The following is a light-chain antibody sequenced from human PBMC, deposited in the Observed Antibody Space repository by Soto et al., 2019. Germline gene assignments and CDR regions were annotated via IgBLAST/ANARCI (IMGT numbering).Light chain of an antibody. CDR2: EVS. Sequence: QSALTQPPSASGSPGQSVTISCTGTSSDVGGYKYVSWYQQHPGKAPKLMIYEVSKRPSGVPDRFSGSKSGNTASLTVSGLQAEDEADYYCSSFAGSNNLLFGGGTKLIVL. CDR3: SSFAGSNNLL. J-gene: IGLJ2*01. CDR1: SSDVGGYKY. V-gene: IGLV2-8*01.